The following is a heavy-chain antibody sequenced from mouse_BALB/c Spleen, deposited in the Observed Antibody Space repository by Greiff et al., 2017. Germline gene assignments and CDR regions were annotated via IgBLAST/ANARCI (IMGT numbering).Heavy chain of an antibody. J-gene: IGHJ4*01. D-gene: IGHD2-10*02. CDR2: ISSGSSTI. CDR3: ARNSRYGNYAMDY. CDR1: GFTFSSFG. V-gene: IGHV5-17*02. Sequence: EVHLVESGGGLVQPGGSRKLSCAASGFTFSSFGMHWVRQAPEKGLEWVAYISSGSSTIYYADTVKGRFTISRDNPKNTLFLQMTSLRSEDTAMYYCARNSRYGNYAMDYWGQGTSVTVSS.